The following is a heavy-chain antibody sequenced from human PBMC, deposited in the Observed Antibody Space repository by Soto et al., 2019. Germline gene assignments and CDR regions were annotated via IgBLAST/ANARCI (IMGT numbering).Heavy chain of an antibody. CDR2: INHSGST. V-gene: IGHV4-34*01. Sequence: SETLSLTCAVYGGSFSGYYWSWIRQPPGKGLEWIGEINHSGSTNYNPSLKSRVTISVDTSKNQFSLKLSSVTAADTAVCYCARGRTWFGELSMDVWGKGTTVTVSS. J-gene: IGHJ6*03. CDR1: GGSFSGYY. D-gene: IGHD3-10*01. CDR3: ARGRTWFGELSMDV.